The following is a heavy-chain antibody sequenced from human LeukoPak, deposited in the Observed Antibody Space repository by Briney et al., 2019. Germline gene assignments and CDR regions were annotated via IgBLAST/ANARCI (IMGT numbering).Heavy chain of an antibody. Sequence: VASVTVSCKASGGTFSSYAITWVRQAPGQGLEWMGGIIPIFGTGNYAQKFQGRVTITTDESTSTAYMELSSLRSEDTAVYYCARGPTLANAFDIWGQGTMVTVSS. CDR1: GGTFSSYA. J-gene: IGHJ3*02. CDR3: ARGPTLANAFDI. V-gene: IGHV1-69*05. CDR2: IIPIFGTG.